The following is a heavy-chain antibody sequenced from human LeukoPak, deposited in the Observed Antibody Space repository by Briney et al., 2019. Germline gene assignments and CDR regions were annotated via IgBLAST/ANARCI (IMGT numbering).Heavy chain of an antibody. CDR3: ARVRGVVTATLGYYYGMDV. Sequence: SQTLSLTCAISGDSVSSNSAAWNWISQSPSRGLEWLGRTYYRSKWYNDYAVSVKSRITINLDTSKNQFSLQLNSVTPEDTAVYYCARVRGVVTATLGYYYGMDVWGQGTTVTVSS. D-gene: IGHD2-21*02. CDR2: TYYRSKWYN. V-gene: IGHV6-1*01. CDR1: GDSVSSNSAA. J-gene: IGHJ6*02.